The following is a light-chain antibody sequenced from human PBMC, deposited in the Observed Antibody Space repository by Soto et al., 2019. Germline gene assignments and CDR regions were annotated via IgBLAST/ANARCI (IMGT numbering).Light chain of an antibody. V-gene: IGKV3-15*01. J-gene: IGKJ1*01. CDR2: GAS. Sequence: EIMMTQSPATLSVSLGERATLSCRASQTVGIYLAWYQQKPGQAPRLLIYGASTRATGIPARFSGNGSGTEFTLTISSLQSEDFALYYCLQYDNWPPWTFGQGTKVDIK. CDR1: QTVGIY. CDR3: LQYDNWPPWT.